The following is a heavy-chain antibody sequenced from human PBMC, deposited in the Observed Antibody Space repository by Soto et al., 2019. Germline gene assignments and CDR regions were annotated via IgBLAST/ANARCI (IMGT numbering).Heavy chain of an antibody. CDR1: GGSISSSSYY. CDR3: ARQGWGLEWLETYYYYYGMDV. Sequence: SETLSLTCTVSGGSISSSSYYWGWIRQPPGKGLEWIGSIYYSVSTYYNPSLKSRVTISVDTPKNQFSLKLSSVTAADTAVYYCARQGWGLEWLETYYYYYGMDVWGQGTTVTVSS. J-gene: IGHJ6*02. D-gene: IGHD3-3*01. V-gene: IGHV4-39*01. CDR2: IYYSVST.